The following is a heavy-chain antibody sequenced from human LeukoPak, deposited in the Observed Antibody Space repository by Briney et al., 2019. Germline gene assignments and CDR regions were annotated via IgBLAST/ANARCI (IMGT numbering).Heavy chain of an antibody. CDR3: ARDNGRNWGQVGGY. CDR2: VDPEDGET. J-gene: IGHJ4*02. CDR1: GHSLSELS. Sequence: GASVKVSCKASGHSLSELSTHWVRQAPGKGLEWMGGVDPEDGETIYAQKFQGRVTMTEDTSTGTAYMELRGLRPDDTAVYYCARDNGRNWGQVGGYWGQGTLVTVSS. D-gene: IGHD7-27*01. V-gene: IGHV1-24*01.